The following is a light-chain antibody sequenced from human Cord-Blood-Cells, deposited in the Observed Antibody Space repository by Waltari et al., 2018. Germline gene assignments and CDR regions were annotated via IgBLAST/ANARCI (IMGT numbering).Light chain of an antibody. CDR1: TSDVGGYNY. CDR2: YVS. J-gene: IGLJ1*01. Sequence: QSALTQPASVSGSPGQSIPISCTGTTSDVGGYNYVSWYQQHPGKPPKLMIYYVSNRPSGVSTRFSGSKSGNTASLTISGLQADDEADYYCSSYTSSSTYVFGTGTKVTVL. CDR3: SSYTSSSTYV. V-gene: IGLV2-14*03.